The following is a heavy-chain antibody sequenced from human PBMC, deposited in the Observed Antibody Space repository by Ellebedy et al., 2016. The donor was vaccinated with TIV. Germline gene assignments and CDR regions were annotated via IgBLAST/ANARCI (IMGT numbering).Heavy chain of an antibody. CDR2: INHSGGT. CDR1: GESFSGYY. V-gene: IGHV4-34*01. Sequence: MPSETLSLTCAVYGESFSGYYWSWIRQPPGKGLEWIGEINHSGGTNYNPSLKSRVTISVDTSKNQFSLKLSSVTAADTAVYYCARAVHNRYFDLWGRGTLVTVSS. J-gene: IGHJ2*01. CDR3: ARAVHNRYFDL.